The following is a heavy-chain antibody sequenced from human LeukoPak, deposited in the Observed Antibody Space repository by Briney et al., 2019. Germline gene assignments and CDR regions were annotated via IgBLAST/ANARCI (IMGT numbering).Heavy chain of an antibody. CDR3: ARFKTSGTYYMDV. Sequence: SETLSLTCTVSGYSISSGYYWAWIRQPPGKGLEWIGNIYHSGSTYNNPSLKSRVTISVDTSKNQFSLKLSSVTAADTAMYYCARFKTSGTYYMDVWGKGTTVTVSS. D-gene: IGHD1-26*01. CDR1: GYSISSGYY. J-gene: IGHJ6*03. CDR2: IYHSGST. V-gene: IGHV4-38-2*02.